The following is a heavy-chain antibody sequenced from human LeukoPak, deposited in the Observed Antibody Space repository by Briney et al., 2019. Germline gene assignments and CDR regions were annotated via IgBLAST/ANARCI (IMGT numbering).Heavy chain of an antibody. Sequence: SVKVSCKASGGTFSSYAISWVRQAPGQGLEWMGGIIPIFGTANYAQKFQGRVTITADKSTSTAYMELSSLRSEDTAVYSCASSSIIAAAGPYYFDYWGKGTLVTVSS. J-gene: IGHJ4*02. CDR2: IIPIFGTA. CDR1: GGTFSSYA. CDR3: ASSSIIAAAGPYYFDY. D-gene: IGHD6-13*01. V-gene: IGHV1-69*06.